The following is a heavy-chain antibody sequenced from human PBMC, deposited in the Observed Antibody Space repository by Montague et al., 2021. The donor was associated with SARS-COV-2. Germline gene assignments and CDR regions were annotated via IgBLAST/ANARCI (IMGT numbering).Heavy chain of an antibody. Sequence: SETLSLTCAVTSGFLRNYYWSWIRQPPGKGLEWIGEIRLPGGSNYNPSFKCGVTISLDTSNNQVSLSLNSVTAADTAVYYCARAGSQRFFEFRGRGTLVTVSS. D-gene: IGHD1-1*01. CDR1: SGFLRNYY. V-gene: IGHV4-34*01. CDR3: ARAGSQRFFEF. CDR2: IRLPGGS. J-gene: IGHJ2*01.